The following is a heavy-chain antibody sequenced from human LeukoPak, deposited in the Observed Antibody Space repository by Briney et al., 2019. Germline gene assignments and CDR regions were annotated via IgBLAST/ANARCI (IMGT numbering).Heavy chain of an antibody. CDR2: IYYSGST. V-gene: IGHV4-59*01. Sequence: PSETLSLTCTVSGGSISSYYWSWIRQPPGKGLEWIGYIYYSGSTNYNPSLKSRVTISVDTSKNQFSLKLSSVTAAGTAVYYCARGLGPYSSSWLEGFFDYWGQGTLVTVSS. D-gene: IGHD6-13*01. CDR1: GGSISSYY. CDR3: ARGLGPYSSSWLEGFFDY. J-gene: IGHJ4*02.